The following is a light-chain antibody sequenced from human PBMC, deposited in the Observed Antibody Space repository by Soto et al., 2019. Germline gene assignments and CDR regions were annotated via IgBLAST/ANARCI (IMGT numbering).Light chain of an antibody. V-gene: IGKV1-33*01. CDR2: DAS. J-gene: IGKJ5*01. CDR1: QDISDV. CDR3: QQFYYRLIT. Sequence: DIQINKSPSALSAYIGDRVSITCEASQDISDVLNWYQQQPGKAPKVLIYDASKLQTGVPSRFSGRGSGKDFTFTISSLQPDDSGTYYCQQFYYRLITFGHVTLLEIK.